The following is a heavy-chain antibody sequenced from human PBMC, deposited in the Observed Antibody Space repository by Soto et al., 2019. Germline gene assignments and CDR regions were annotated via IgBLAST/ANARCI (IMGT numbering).Heavy chain of an antibody. V-gene: IGHV4-30-4*01. CDR2: SYYSGST. Sequence: PSETLSLACTVSGGSICSGDYYWSWIRQPPGKGLEWIGYSYYSGSTYYNPSLKSRVTISVDTSKNQFSLKLSSVTAADTAVYYCARLDRYYDSSAGGGFDYWGQGTLLTVSS. CDR3: ARLDRYYDSSAGGGFDY. J-gene: IGHJ4*02. CDR1: GGSICSGDYY. D-gene: IGHD3-22*01.